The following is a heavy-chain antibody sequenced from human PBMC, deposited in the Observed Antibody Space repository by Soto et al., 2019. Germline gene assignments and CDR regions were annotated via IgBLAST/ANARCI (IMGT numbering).Heavy chain of an antibody. CDR3: AKGGYTYSWYEGADF. J-gene: IGHJ4*02. Sequence: QVQLVESGGGVFQPGRSLRLSCAASGFTFSDYGMHWVRQAPGKGLECVAVTSYDGTNKYYADSVKGRFTISRDNSKNTLYLQMNSLRVEDTAVYYCAKGGYTYSWYEGADFWGQGTLVTVSS. V-gene: IGHV3-30*18. CDR1: GFTFSDYG. CDR2: TSYDGTNK. D-gene: IGHD6-13*01.